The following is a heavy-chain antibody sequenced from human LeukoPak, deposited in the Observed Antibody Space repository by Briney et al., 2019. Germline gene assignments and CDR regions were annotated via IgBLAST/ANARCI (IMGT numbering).Heavy chain of an antibody. CDR3: ARHRIKPHFGVVPLDY. D-gene: IGHD3-3*01. Sequence: SETLSLTCTVSGGSISSSSYYWGWIRQPSGKGLEWIGTIYYSGSTYYNPPLKSRVTISVDTSKNRFSLKLSSVTATTPAVYYGARHRIKPHFGVVPLDYWGQGTLVTVSS. V-gene: IGHV4-39*01. J-gene: IGHJ4*02. CDR2: IYYSGST. CDR1: GGSISSSSYY.